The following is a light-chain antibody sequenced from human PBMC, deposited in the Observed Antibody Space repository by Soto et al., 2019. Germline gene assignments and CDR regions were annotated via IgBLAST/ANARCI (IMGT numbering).Light chain of an antibody. CDR3: EAWDTSLNAGV. CDR1: SSNIGNNY. V-gene: IGLV1-51*01. CDR2: DNN. Sequence: QAVVTQPPSVSAAPGQTVTISCSGRSSNIGNNYVSWYQRLPGTAPKLLIYDNNMRPSGIPDRFSGSKSGTSATLGITGLQTGDEGDYYCEAWDTSLNAGVFGGGTKLTVL. J-gene: IGLJ3*02.